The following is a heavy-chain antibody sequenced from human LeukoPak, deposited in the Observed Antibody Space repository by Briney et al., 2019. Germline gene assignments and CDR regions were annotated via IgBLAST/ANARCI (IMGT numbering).Heavy chain of an antibody. CDR1: GGSIWSYY. V-gene: IGHV4-59*01. Sequence: SETLSLTCTVSGGSIWSYYWSWIRQPPGKGLEWIGYIYYSGSTNYNPSLKSRVTISVDTSKNQFSLKLSSVTAADTAVYYCARLGTYGSGSYLSWLDYCGQGTLVTVSS. D-gene: IGHD3-10*01. J-gene: IGHJ4*02. CDR3: ARLGTYGSGSYLSWLDY. CDR2: IYYSGST.